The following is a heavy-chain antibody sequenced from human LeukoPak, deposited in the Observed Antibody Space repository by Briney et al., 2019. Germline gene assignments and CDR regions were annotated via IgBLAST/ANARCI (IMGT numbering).Heavy chain of an antibody. V-gene: IGHV4-39*07. CDR2: IYYSGST. CDR1: GGSISSSSYY. D-gene: IGHD2-15*01. CDR3: ARARSPARATCDT. J-gene: IGHJ5*02. Sequence: SETLSLTCTVSGGSISSSSYYWGWIRQPPGKGLEWIGSIYYSGSTYYNPSLKSRVTISVDTSKNQFSLKLSSVTAADTAVYYCARARSPARATCDTWGQGTLVTVSS.